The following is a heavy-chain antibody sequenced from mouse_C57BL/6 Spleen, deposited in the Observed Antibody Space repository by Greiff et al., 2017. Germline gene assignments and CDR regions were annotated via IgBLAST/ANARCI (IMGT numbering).Heavy chain of an antibody. CDR2: ISDGGSYT. CDR1: GFTFSSYA. V-gene: IGHV5-4*01. D-gene: IGHD1-1*01. J-gene: IGHJ2*01. CDR3: ARDDGSSY. Sequence: EVQLVESGGGLVKPGGSLKLSCAASGFTFSSYAMSWVRQTPEKRLEWVATISDGGSYTYYPDNVKGRFTISRDNAKNNLYLQMSHLKSEDTAMYYCARDDGSSYWGQGTTLTVSS.